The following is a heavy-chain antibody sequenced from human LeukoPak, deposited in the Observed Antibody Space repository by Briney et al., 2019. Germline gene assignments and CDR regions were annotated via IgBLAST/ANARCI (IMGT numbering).Heavy chain of an antibody. Sequence: GGSLRLSCAASGFTFDDYTMHWVRQAPGKGLEWVSLISWDGGSTYYADSVKGRFTISRDNAKNSLYLQMNSLRAEDTAVYYCARVRDIVATSDIDYWGQGTLVTVSS. J-gene: IGHJ4*02. CDR2: ISWDGGST. V-gene: IGHV3-43*01. CDR3: ARVRDIVATSDIDY. CDR1: GFTFDDYT. D-gene: IGHD5-12*01.